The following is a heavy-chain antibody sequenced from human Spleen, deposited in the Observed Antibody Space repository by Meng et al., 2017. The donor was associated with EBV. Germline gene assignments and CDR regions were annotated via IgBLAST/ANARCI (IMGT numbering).Heavy chain of an antibody. CDR1: GDSFGSGGYY. Sequence: QLPESVPGLVKASQTLSLTCAVSGDSFGSGGYYWTWIRQPPGKGLEWIGYISYTGNTDYNPSLKSRVTMSVDTSGNRFSLNLSSVTAADTAVYYCARDSPVSHFDFWGQGTLVTVSS. V-gene: IGHV4-30-4*01. J-gene: IGHJ4*02. CDR3: ARDSPVSHFDF. D-gene: IGHD3-22*01. CDR2: ISYTGNT.